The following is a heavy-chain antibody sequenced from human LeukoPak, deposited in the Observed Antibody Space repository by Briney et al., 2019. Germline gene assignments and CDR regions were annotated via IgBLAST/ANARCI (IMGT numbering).Heavy chain of an antibody. CDR1: GYTFIDYF. CDR3: ARDLSTVVTRDFDY. V-gene: IGHV1-2*02. CDR2: IHPKSGDT. Sequence: ASVKVSCKASGYTFIDYFLHWVRQAPGQGLEWMGYIHPKSGDTKYAQKFQDRVALTRDTSISTAYMELSRLRSDDTAVYYCARDLSTVVTRDFDYWGQGTLVTVSS. D-gene: IGHD4-23*01. J-gene: IGHJ4*02.